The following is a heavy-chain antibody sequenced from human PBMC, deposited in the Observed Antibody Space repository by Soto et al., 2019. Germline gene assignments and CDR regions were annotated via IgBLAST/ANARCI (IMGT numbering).Heavy chain of an antibody. CDR1: GGSISSSSYY. CDR2: IYYSGST. Sequence: SETLSLTCTVSGGSISSSSYYWGWIRQPPGKGLEWIGSIYYSGSTYYNPSLKSRVTISVDTSKNQFSLKLSSVTAADTAVYYCARQYALEWLLSILPNWFDPWGQGTLVTVSS. J-gene: IGHJ5*02. D-gene: IGHD3-3*01. CDR3: ARQYALEWLLSILPNWFDP. V-gene: IGHV4-39*01.